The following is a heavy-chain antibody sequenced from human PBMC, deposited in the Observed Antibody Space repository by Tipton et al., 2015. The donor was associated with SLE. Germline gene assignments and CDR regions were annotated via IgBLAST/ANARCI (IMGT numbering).Heavy chain of an antibody. J-gene: IGHJ1*01. CDR2: ISDGGGT. Sequence: TLSLTCSVSGGSISSNYWIWIRQPPGKGLEWLGYISDGGGTNYNPSLKSRVTMSVDTSKTQFSLTLSSLTAAETAVYYCAVTYCSSSISGQREYFLHWGQGTLVTVSS. V-gene: IGHV4-59*12. CDR3: AVTYCSSSISGQREYFLH. CDR1: GGSISSNY. D-gene: IGHD2-2*01.